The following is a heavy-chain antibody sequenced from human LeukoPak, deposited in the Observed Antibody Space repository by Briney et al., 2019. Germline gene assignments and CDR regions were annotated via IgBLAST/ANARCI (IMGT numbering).Heavy chain of an antibody. CDR1: GFTFSSYW. J-gene: IGHJ6*03. D-gene: IGHD6-13*01. CDR3: ARDRQYSSSYYYYYYMDV. V-gene: IGHV3-7*01. CDR2: IKQDGSEK. Sequence: GGSLRLSCAAPGFTFSSYWMSWVRQAPGKGLEWVANIKQDGSEKYYVDSVKGRFTVSRDNAKNSLYLQMNSLRAEDTAVYYCARDRQYSSSYYYYYYMDVWGKGTTVTVSS.